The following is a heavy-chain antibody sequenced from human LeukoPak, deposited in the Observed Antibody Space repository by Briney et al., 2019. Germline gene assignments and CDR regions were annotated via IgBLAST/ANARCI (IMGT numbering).Heavy chain of an antibody. CDR2: ISSSGSYI. J-gene: IGHJ4*02. CDR1: RFIFSSYN. D-gene: IGHD3/OR15-3a*01. Sequence: GGSLRLSCAASRFIFSSYNMNWVRQAPGKGLEWVSSISSSGSYISYADSVKGRFTISRDNAKKSLDLQMNSLRDEDTAAYYCARDLDYRGFIDYWGQGTLVTVSS. V-gene: IGHV3-21*01. CDR3: ARDLDYRGFIDY.